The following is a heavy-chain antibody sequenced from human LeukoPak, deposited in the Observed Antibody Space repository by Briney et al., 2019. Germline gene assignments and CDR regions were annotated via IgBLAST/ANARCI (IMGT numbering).Heavy chain of an antibody. CDR3: ARQAGYSSGWYEY. Sequence: SETLSLTCAVYGGTFSGYYWSWIRQPPGKGLEWIGEINHSGSTNYNPSLKSRVTISVDTSKNQFSLKLSSVTAADTAVYYCARQAGYSSGWYEYWGQGTLVTVSS. D-gene: IGHD6-19*01. V-gene: IGHV4-34*01. CDR2: INHSGST. J-gene: IGHJ4*02. CDR1: GGTFSGYY.